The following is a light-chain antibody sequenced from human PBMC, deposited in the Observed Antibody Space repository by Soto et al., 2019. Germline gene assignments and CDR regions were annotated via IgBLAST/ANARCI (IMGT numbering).Light chain of an antibody. CDR3: KSYAGSNTYV. Sequence: QSALTQPPSASGSPGQSVTISCTGTTSDVGGYNYVSWYQQHPGKAPKLMIYEVSKRPSGVPDRFSGSKSGNTASLTVSGIQAEDEAAYFCKSYAGSNTYVFGSGTKVTVL. V-gene: IGLV2-8*01. CDR2: EVS. J-gene: IGLJ1*01. CDR1: TSDVGGYNY.